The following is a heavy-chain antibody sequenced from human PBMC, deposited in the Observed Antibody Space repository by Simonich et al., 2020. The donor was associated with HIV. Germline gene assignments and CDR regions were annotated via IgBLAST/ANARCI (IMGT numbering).Heavy chain of an antibody. CDR2: KWYDGNIK. J-gene: IGHJ4*02. Sequence: QVQLVESGGGVVQPGRSLRLSCAASGFSVSGYGMHWVRQAPAKGLEWVVVKWYDGNIKYYADSVKGRFTISRDNSKNTLYLQMNSLRAEDTAMYYCVRRFDYGGDYWGQGTLVTVSS. V-gene: IGHV3-33*01. CDR1: GFSVSGYG. D-gene: IGHD4-17*01. CDR3: VRRFDYGGDY.